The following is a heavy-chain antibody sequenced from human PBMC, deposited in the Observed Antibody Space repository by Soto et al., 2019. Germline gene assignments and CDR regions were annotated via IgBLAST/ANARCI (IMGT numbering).Heavy chain of an antibody. V-gene: IGHV1-2*02. J-gene: IGHJ5*02. CDR3: ATGTNGTTGWYHP. CDR2: INPKTGDT. CDR1: GHTFTDFY. Sequence: QVQLVQSGTEVKKPGASVTVSCKSSGHTFTDFYLHWLRQAPGQGLEWVGWINPKTGDTKSSQKFQGRVTMSRDTSVSTAYIDLTSLTSDDTAMYYCATGTNGTTGWYHPWGQGTRVTVSS. D-gene: IGHD1-1*01.